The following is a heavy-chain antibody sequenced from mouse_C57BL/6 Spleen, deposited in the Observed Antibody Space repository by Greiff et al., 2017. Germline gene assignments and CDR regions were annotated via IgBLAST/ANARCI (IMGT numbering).Heavy chain of an antibody. Sequence: VQLQESGAELAKPGASVKLSCKASGYTFTSYWMHWVKQRPGQGLEWIGYITPSSGYPKYNQKFKDTATLTADKSSSTAYMQLSSLTYEDSAVYYCARGGSSLDYGGQGTTLTVSS. CDR1: GYTFTSYW. CDR2: ITPSSGYP. CDR3: ARGGSSLDY. J-gene: IGHJ2*01. D-gene: IGHD1-1*01. V-gene: IGHV1-7*01.